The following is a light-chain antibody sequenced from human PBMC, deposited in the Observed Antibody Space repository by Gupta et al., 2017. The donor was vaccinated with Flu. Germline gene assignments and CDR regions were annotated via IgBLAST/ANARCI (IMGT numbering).Light chain of an antibody. CDR1: SGRIATNY. J-gene: IGLJ3*02. CDR2: EDD. Sequence: NFMLTQPHSVSESPGKTITISCTRSSGRIATNYVQWYQQRPGSSPTTVIYEDDQRPSGVPDRFSGSIDSSSNSASLTISGLRTEDDADYYCQTYDNGFWVLGGGTKLTVL. CDR3: QTYDNGFWV. V-gene: IGLV6-57*01.